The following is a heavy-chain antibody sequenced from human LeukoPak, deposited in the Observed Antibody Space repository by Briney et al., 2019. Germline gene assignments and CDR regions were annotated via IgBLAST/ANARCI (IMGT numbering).Heavy chain of an antibody. CDR1: GFTFSTYG. V-gene: IGHV3-23*01. CDR3: AKSPGTTGWFDP. Sequence: PGGSLRLSCAASGFTFSTYGMNWVRQAPGKGLEWVSGISGSGATIYYADSVKGRFTISRDNSKNTLYLQMNSLRAEDTAVYYCAKSPGTTGWFDPWGQGTLVTVSS. J-gene: IGHJ5*02. CDR2: ISGSGATI. D-gene: IGHD1-1*01.